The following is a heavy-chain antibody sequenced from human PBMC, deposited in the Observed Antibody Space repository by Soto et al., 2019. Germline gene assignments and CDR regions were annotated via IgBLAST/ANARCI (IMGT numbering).Heavy chain of an antibody. CDR3: TTGGSWFDP. J-gene: IGHJ5*02. CDR1: GGSISPHY. CDR2: IYFTGTT. Sequence: SETLSLTCTVSGGSISPHYWSWIRQSPGKGLEWIWYIYFTGTTNYNPSLKSRVTISTDTSKNQFSLKLSSVTAADTAVYYCTTGGSWFDPGGQGTLVTVS. V-gene: IGHV4-59*11.